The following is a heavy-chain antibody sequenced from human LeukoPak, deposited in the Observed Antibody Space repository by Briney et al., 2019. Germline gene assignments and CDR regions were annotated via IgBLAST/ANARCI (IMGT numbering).Heavy chain of an antibody. CDR2: ISGSGGST. Sequence: GGSLRLSCAASGFTFSSYAMSWVRQAPGKGLEWVSAISGSGGSTYYADSVKGRFTISRDNSKNTLYLQMNSLRAEDPAVDYCAKVEWRRAAAGYLEGGQGTLVTVSS. CDR3: AKVEWRRAAAGYLE. V-gene: IGHV3-23*01. CDR1: GFTFSSYA. J-gene: IGHJ4*02. D-gene: IGHD6-13*01.